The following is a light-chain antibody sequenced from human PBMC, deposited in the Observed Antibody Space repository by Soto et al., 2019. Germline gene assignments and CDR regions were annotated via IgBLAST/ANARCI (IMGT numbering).Light chain of an antibody. CDR1: QSLNNY. Sequence: DIQMTQSPSTLSASVGDRVTITCRASQSLNNYLAWYQQKPGKAPKLLIYDASTLERGVPSRCSGTGSGTEFTLTISSLQPDDFATYYCQQYYRSSITFGQGTRLEIK. CDR3: QQYYRSSIT. V-gene: IGKV1-5*01. J-gene: IGKJ5*01. CDR2: DAS.